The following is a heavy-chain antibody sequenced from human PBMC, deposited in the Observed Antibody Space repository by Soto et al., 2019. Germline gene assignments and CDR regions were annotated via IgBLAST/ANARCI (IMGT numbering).Heavy chain of an antibody. J-gene: IGHJ5*02. CDR3: ATVFDL. V-gene: IGHV3-74*01. CDR1: GFTLGSHR. CDR2: IDTDGGGT. Sequence: DVQLVESGGGLVQPGGSLRVSCAASGFTLGSHRIHWVRQPPGKGLEWVSRIDTDGGGTSYADSVKGRFTISTDHAKNTVYLQMKGLRAEDTAVYYCATVFDLWGEGALVTVSS.